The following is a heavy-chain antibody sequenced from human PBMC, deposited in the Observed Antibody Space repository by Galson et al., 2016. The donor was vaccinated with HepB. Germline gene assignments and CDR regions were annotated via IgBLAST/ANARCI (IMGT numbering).Heavy chain of an antibody. CDR2: ISYDGSNK. Sequence: SLRLSCAASGFTFGDYGMHWVRQAPGKGPEWVAVISYDGSNKYYADSVKGRFTISRDNSKNTLYLQMNSLRAEDTAVYYCAKDIRSYGLFGRFDYWGQGTLVTVSS. CDR3: AKDIRSYGLFGRFDY. V-gene: IGHV3-30*18. D-gene: IGHD5-18*01. CDR1: GFTFGDYG. J-gene: IGHJ4*02.